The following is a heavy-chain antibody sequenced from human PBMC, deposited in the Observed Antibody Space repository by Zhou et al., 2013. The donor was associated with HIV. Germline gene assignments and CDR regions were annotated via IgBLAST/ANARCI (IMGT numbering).Heavy chain of an antibody. CDR2: IIPTPRNT. V-gene: IGHV1-69*04. J-gene: IGHJ4*02. CDR1: GGTFNTYA. CDR3: ARGYHRPYCSAVNCYANLDS. Sequence: QVQLVQSGAEVKKPGSSVKVSCQASGGTFNTYAISWVRQAPGQGLEWMGRIIPTPRNTDYAKKFQGRLTITADTSTNTAYMKLSSLRSDDTAMYYCARGYHRPYCSAVNCYANLDSWGQGTLVTVSS. D-gene: IGHD2-15*01.